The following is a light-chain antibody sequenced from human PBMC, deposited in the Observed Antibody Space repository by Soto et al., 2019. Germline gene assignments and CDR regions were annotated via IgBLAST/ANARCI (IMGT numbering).Light chain of an antibody. CDR1: QTVTSY. CDR3: QQYGYSPRT. J-gene: IGKJ1*01. CDR2: GAS. V-gene: IGKV3-20*01. Sequence: EIVVTQSPGTLSLSPGETDTLSCRASQTVTSYFAWYQQKPGQAPRLLIYGASSRATGIPDRFSGSGSGTDFTLTISELEAEDFAVYYCQQYGYSPRTGGQGTKVEIK.